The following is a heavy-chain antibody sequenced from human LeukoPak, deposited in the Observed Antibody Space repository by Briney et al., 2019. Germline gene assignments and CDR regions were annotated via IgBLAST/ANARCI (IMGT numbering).Heavy chain of an antibody. CDR3: ARGGVSMDV. CDR2: IYYSGST. V-gene: IGHV4-59*01. J-gene: IGHJ6*03. Sequence: SETLSLTCTVSGGSISSYYWSWIRQPPGKGLEWIGYIYYSGSTNYNPSLKSRVTISVDTSKNQFSLKLSSVTAADTAVYYCARGGVSMDVWGKGTMVTVSS. D-gene: IGHD2-8*02. CDR1: GGSISSYY.